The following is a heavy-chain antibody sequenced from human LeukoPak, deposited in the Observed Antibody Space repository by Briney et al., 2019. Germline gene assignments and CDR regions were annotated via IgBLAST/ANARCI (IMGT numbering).Heavy chain of an antibody. J-gene: IGHJ4*02. D-gene: IGHD3-22*01. V-gene: IGHV3-30-3*01. CDR3: AKDYYDSSGFADY. Sequence: GGSLRLSCAASGFTFSSYAMHWVRRAPGKALEWVATISSDGGNRYYSDSVKGRFTISRDNSKNTLYLQMNSLRAEDTAVYYCAKDYYDSSGFADYWGQGTLVTVSS. CDR1: GFTFSSYA. CDR2: ISSDGGNR.